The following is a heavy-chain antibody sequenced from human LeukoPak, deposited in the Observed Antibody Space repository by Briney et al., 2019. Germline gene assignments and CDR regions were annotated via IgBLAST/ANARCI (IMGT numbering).Heavy chain of an antibody. CDR1: GGTFSSYA. D-gene: IGHD3-3*01. CDR2: IIPIFGTA. CDR3: ARDADFWSGRGNYYYYMDV. Sequence: SVKVSCKASGGTFSSYAISWVRQAPGQGLEWMGGIIPIFGTANYAQKFQGRVTITADESTSTAYMELSSLRSEDTAVYYCARDADFWSGRGNYYYYMDVWGKGTTVTASS. J-gene: IGHJ6*03. V-gene: IGHV1-69*13.